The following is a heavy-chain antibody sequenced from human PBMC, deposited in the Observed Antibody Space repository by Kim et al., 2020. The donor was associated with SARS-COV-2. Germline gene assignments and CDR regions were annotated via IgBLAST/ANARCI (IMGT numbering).Heavy chain of an antibody. CDR3: ARDSGSYYGAFDI. CDR2: NYYSGST. Sequence: SETLSLTCTVSGGSIRSYYWSWIRQPPGKGLEWIGYNYYSGSTNYNPSLKSRVTISVDTSKNQFSLKLSAVTAADTAVYYCARDSGSYYGAFDIWGQGTMVTVSS. CDR1: GGSIRSYY. V-gene: IGHV4-59*01. D-gene: IGHD1-26*01. J-gene: IGHJ3*02.